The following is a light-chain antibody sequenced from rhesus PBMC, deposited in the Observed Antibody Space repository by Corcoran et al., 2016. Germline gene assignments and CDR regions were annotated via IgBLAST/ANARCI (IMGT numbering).Light chain of an antibody. J-gene: IGKJ3*01. V-gene: IGKV1S14*01. CDR1: QGISNY. CDR3: QQHNSYPFT. CDR2: YAS. Sequence: DIQMTQSPSSLSASVGDRVTITGRASQGISNYLAWYQQKPGKAPKPLIYYASNLESGVPSRFSGSGSGTDFTLTISSLQPDDFATYYCQQHNSYPFTFGPGTKLDIK.